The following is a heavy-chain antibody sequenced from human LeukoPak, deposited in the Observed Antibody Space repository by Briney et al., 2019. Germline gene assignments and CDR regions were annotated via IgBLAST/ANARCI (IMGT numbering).Heavy chain of an antibody. CDR2: INSDGSST. J-gene: IGHJ4*02. Sequence: PGGSLRLSCAVSGFTFSSYWMHWVRQAPGKGLVWVSRINSDGSSTSYADSVKGRFTISRDNAKNTLYLQMNSLRAEDTAVYYCATMHTYDFWSGYSNFDYWGQGTLVTVSS. CDR3: ATMHTYDFWSGYSNFDY. V-gene: IGHV3-74*01. CDR1: GFTFSSYW. D-gene: IGHD3-3*01.